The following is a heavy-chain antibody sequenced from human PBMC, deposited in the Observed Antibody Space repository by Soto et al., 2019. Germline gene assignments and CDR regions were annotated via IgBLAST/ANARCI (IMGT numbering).Heavy chain of an antibody. Sequence: QLQLQESGPGLVKPSETLSLTCTVSGGSISSSSYYWGWIRQPPGKGLEWIGSIYYSGSTYYNPSLKSRVTISVDTSKNQFSLKLSSVTAADTAVYYCARRFLEWLSPDKREPRGWFDPWGQGTLVTVSS. D-gene: IGHD3-3*01. CDR3: ARRFLEWLSPDKREPRGWFDP. V-gene: IGHV4-39*01. CDR2: IYYSGST. CDR1: GGSISSSSYY. J-gene: IGHJ5*02.